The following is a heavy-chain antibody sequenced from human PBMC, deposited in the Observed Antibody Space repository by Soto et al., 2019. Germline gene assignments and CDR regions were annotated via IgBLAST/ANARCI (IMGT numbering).Heavy chain of an antibody. J-gene: IGHJ4*02. Sequence: PGGSLSLSCAASGFTFSNYAMSWVRQAPGKGLDWVSSISGSGGSTYFAESVKGRFTISRDNSKNTVYLKMNSLRVDDTAVYYCAKDIRSDDGYDVDYWGQGTLVTVSS. CDR1: GFTFSNYA. CDR3: AKDIRSDDGYDVDY. CDR2: ISGSGGST. V-gene: IGHV3-23*01. D-gene: IGHD5-12*01.